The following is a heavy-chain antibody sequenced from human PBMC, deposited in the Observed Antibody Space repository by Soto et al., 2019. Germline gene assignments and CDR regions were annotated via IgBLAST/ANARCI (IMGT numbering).Heavy chain of an antibody. CDR3: ARGSAYCSSTSCYPNWFDP. Sequence: KASETLSLTCTVSGGSISSSSYYWGWIRQPPGKGLEWIGYIYYSGSTNYNPSLKSRVTISVDTSKNQFSLTLSSVTAADTAVYYCARGSAYCSSTSCYPNWFDPWGQGTLVTVSS. J-gene: IGHJ5*02. CDR2: IYYSGST. CDR1: GGSISSSSYY. V-gene: IGHV4-61*05. D-gene: IGHD2-2*01.